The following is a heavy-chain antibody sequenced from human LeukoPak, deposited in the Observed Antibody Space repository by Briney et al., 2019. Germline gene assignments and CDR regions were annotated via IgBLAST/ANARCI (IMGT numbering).Heavy chain of an antibody. J-gene: IGHJ2*01. Sequence: GGPLRLSCAASGFTFNNYAMSWVPRVPGKGREWFSAFSGRGSSTYYADSVKGRFTISRDNSKNTQNLQMNSVRAEDTAVYYCAAIWFGGLFSPEYFDIWGRGTLVTVSS. CDR2: FSGRGSST. CDR3: AAIWFGGLFSPEYFDI. D-gene: IGHD3-10*01. V-gene: IGHV3-23*01. CDR1: GFTFNNYA.